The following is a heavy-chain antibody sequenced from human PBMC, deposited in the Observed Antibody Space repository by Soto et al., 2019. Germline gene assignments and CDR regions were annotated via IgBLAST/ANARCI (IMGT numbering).Heavy chain of an antibody. CDR3: ARGFAFDY. CDR2: IYYSRST. V-gene: IGHV4-59*01. J-gene: IGHJ4*02. CDR1: GGSISSYY. D-gene: IGHD3-3*01. Sequence: PXETLSLACTVSGGSISSYYGSWIRQPPGKGLEWIGYIYYSRSTNYNPSLKSRVTISVDTSKNQFSLKLSSVTAADTAVYYCARGFAFDYWGQGTLVTVS.